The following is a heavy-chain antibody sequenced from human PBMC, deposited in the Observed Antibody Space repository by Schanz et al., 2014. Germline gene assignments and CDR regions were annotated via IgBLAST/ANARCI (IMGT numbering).Heavy chain of an antibody. D-gene: IGHD6-19*01. V-gene: IGHV7-4-1*02. J-gene: IGHJ4*02. CDR3: TTETIAMAGTFSI. Sequence: QLVQSGSEFRKPGASVKVSCKASGYIFSSYAIHWVRQAPGQGLEWMGWINTNNGNPTYAQGFTGRFVFSLDTSVSTAYLQISSLKAEDTAAYYCTTETIAMAGTFSIWGQGTLVTVSS. CDR1: GYIFSSYA. CDR2: INTNNGNP.